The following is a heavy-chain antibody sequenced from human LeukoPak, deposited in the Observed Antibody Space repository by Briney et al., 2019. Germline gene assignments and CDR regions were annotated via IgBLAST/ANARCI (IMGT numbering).Heavy chain of an antibody. J-gene: IGHJ4*02. CDR1: GYTFTGYY. CDR2: ISAYNGNT. D-gene: IGHD2-2*03. Sequence: ASVKVSCKASGYTFTGYYMHWVQQAPGQGLEWMGWISAYNGNTNYAQKLQGRVTMTTDTSTSTAYMELRSLRSDDTAVYYCARGMDIVVVPAATSPLDYWGQGTLVTVSS. V-gene: IGHV1-18*04. CDR3: ARGMDIVVVPAATSPLDY.